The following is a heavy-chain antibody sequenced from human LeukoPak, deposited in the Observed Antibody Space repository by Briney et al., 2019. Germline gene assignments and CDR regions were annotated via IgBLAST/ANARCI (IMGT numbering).Heavy chain of an antibody. CDR3: ARQTGSGLFILP. J-gene: IGHJ4*02. CDR2: IYYTGNT. Sequence: PSETLSLTCTVSGVSIITSNSYWGWIRQPPGKGLEWIGSIYYTGNTYYNASLKSQVSISIDTSKNQFSLRLTSVTAADTAVYFCARQTGSGLFILPGGQGTLVTVSP. CDR1: GVSIITSNSY. V-gene: IGHV4-39*01. D-gene: IGHD3/OR15-3a*01.